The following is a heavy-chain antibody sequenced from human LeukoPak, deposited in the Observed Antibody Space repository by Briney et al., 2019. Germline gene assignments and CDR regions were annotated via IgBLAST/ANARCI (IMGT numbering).Heavy chain of an antibody. CDR1: GFTFSSYA. Sequence: PGGSLRLSCAASGFTFSSYAMHWVRQAPGKGLEWVAVISYDGSNKYYADSVKGRFTISRDNSKNTLYLQMNSLRAEDTAVYYCANGGELGYCSGGSCRYYYYDSSGYYYWGQGTLVTVSS. V-gene: IGHV3-30*04. J-gene: IGHJ4*02. D-gene: IGHD2-15*01. CDR3: ANGGELGYCSGGSCRYYYYDSSGYYY. CDR2: ISYDGSNK.